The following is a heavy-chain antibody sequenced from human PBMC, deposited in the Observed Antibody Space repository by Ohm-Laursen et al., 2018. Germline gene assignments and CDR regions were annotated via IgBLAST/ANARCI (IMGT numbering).Heavy chain of an antibody. CDR2: ISASGGRT. CDR3: AKSLDYYDSSGYDTKPASAFDI. CDR1: GFTFSSYA. J-gene: IGHJ3*02. Sequence: SLRLSCAASGFTFSSYAMSWVRQAPGKGLEWVSAISASGGRTYYADSVKGRFTISRDNSKNTLYLQMNSLRAEDTAIYYCAKSLDYYDSSGYDTKPASAFDIWGQGTMVTVSS. D-gene: IGHD3-22*01. V-gene: IGHV3-23*01.